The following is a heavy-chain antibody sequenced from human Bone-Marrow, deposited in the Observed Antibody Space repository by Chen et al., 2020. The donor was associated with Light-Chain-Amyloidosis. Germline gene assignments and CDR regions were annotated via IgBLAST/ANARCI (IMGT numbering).Heavy chain of an antibody. CDR1: GGSISSGGYY. D-gene: IGHD4-17*01. Sequence: QVQLQESGPGLVKPSQTLSLTCSVSGGSISSGGYYWSWIRQHPGKGLEWIGYIYYTGSTYYKPSLRGRVTMSVDTSKNQFSLRVNSVTAADTAIYYCARLDYGGSTRYHYGMDVWGQGTTVTVSS. CDR3: ARLDYGGSTRYHYGMDV. J-gene: IGHJ6*02. V-gene: IGHV4-31*03. CDR2: IYYTGST.